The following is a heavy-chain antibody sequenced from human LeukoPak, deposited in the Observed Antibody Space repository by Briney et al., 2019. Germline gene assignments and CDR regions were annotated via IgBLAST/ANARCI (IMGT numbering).Heavy chain of an antibody. V-gene: IGHV3-30*04. D-gene: IGHD3-3*01. CDR3: VLRFLEWSSGMDV. Sequence: GGSLRLSCAASGFTFSSYAMHWARQAPGKGLEWVAVISYDGSNKYYADSVKGRFTISRDNSKNTLYLQMNSLRAEDTAVYYCVLRFLEWSSGMDVWGQGTTVTVSS. CDR1: GFTFSSYA. J-gene: IGHJ6*02. CDR2: ISYDGSNK.